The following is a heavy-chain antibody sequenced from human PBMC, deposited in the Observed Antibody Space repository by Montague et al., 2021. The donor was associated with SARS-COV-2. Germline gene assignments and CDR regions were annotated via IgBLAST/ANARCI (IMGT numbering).Heavy chain of an antibody. V-gene: IGHV6-1*01. CDR2: TFYRSKWYN. CDR3: ARDSRNWYGPIGFDI. CDR1: GDSVSSNTVA. D-gene: IGHD6-13*01. Sequence: CAISGDSVSSNTVAWNWIRQSPSRGLVWLGRTFYRSKWYNEFAESAKSRISINADTSKNEVSLQLKYVTPEDTAMYYCARDSRNWYGPIGFDIWGQGTVVTVS. J-gene: IGHJ3*02.